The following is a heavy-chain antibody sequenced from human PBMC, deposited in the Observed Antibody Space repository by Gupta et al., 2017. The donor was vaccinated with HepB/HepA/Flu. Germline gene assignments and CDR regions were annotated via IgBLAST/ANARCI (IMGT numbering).Heavy chain of an antibody. Sequence: EVQLLESGGALVQPGGSLRLSCAASGFTFRSYAMTWVRQAPGEGLEGVSGISGSGGDTYYAESVKGRFTNSKDNTKNNLYLEMNSQRAGDTAVDYCAKHQGVYMYGHPDYWGQGTLVTVSS. CDR1: GFTFRSYA. V-gene: IGHV3-23*01. CDR3: AKHQGVYMYGHPDY. D-gene: IGHD2-8*01. J-gene: IGHJ4*02. CDR2: ISGSGGDT.